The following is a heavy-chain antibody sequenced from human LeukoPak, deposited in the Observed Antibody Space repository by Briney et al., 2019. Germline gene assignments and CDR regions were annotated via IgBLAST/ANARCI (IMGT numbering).Heavy chain of an antibody. CDR2: INPSGGST. CDR3: ARVRALAYCGGDCYKGMDV. D-gene: IGHD2-21*02. Sequence: ASVKVSRKASGYTYTSYYMHWVRQAPGQGLEWMGIINPSGGSTSYAQKFQGRVTMTRDMSTSTVYMELSSLRSEDTAVYYCARVRALAYCGGDCYKGMDVWGKGTTVTVSS. J-gene: IGHJ6*04. CDR1: GYTYTSYY. V-gene: IGHV1-46*01.